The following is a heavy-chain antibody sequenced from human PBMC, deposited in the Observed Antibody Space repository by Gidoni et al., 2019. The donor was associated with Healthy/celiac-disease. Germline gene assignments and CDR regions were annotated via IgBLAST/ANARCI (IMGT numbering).Heavy chain of an antibody. CDR3: ASGRPHGYNPDY. V-gene: IGHV3-21*01. CDR2: ISSSSSYI. Sequence: EVQLVESGGGLVKPGGSLRLSCAASGFTFSSDSMNWVRQAPGKGLEWVSSISSSSSYIYYADSVRGRFTISRDNAKNALYLQMNSLRAEDTAVYYCASGRPHGYNPDYWGQGTLVTVSS. J-gene: IGHJ4*02. CDR1: GFTFSSDS. D-gene: IGHD5-12*01.